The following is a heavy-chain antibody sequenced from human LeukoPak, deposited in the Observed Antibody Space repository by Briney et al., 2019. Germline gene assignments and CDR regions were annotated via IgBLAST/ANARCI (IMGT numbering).Heavy chain of an antibody. V-gene: IGHV3-23*01. CDR3: AKKEEFTLAEYFDY. J-gene: IGHJ4*02. CDR1: GFTFSSYA. D-gene: IGHD3-10*01. Sequence: GGSLRLSCAASGFTFSSYAVTWVRQAPGKGLEWVSAISGSGGSTYYADSVKGRFTISRDNSKNTLYLQMNSLRAEDTAVYYCAKKEEFTLAEYFDYWGQGTLVTVSS. CDR2: ISGSGGST.